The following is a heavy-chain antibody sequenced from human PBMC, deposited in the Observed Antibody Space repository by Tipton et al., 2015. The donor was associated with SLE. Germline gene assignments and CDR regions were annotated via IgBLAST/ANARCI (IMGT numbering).Heavy chain of an antibody. Sequence: GLVKPSETLSLTCTVSGSSLTGSYWSWIRQPPGKGLEWIGYIYYTGSTEFAPSLKSRVTFSADRSKNQFSLNLRSVTAADTAVYYCARGARGYSYGSDEDFDSWGQGILVTVSS. V-gene: IGHV4-59*01. CDR2: IYYTGST. J-gene: IGHJ4*02. D-gene: IGHD5-18*01. CDR1: GSSLTGSY. CDR3: ARGARGYSYGSDEDFDS.